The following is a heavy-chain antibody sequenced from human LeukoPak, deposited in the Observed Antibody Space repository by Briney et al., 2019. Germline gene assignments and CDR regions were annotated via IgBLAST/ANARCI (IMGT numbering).Heavy chain of an antibody. J-gene: IGHJ5*02. CDR3: ARAPGIVDTAGVGTVWFDP. V-gene: IGHV1-18*01. Sequence: ASVKVSCKASGYTFTSYGISWVRQAPGQGLEWMGWISAYNGNTNYAQKLQGRVTITTDTSTSTAYVELRSLRSDDTAVYYCARAPGIVDTAGVGTVWFDPWGQGTLVTVSS. D-gene: IGHD5-18*01. CDR2: ISAYNGNT. CDR1: GYTFTSYG.